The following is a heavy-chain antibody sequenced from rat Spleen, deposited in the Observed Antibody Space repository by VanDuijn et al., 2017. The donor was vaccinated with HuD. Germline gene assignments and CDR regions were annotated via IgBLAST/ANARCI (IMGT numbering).Heavy chain of an antibody. CDR1: DYSITSNY. CDR3: ATLGLAYYFDY. J-gene: IGHJ2*01. CDR2: ISYSGST. V-gene: IGHV3-1*01. D-gene: IGHD4-2*01. Sequence: EVQLQESGPGLVKPSQSLSLTCSVTDYSITSNYWDWIRKFPGNKMEWIGHISYSGSTSYNPSLKSRISITRDTSKNQFFLHLNSVTTEDTATYYCATLGLAYYFDYWGQGVMVTVSS.